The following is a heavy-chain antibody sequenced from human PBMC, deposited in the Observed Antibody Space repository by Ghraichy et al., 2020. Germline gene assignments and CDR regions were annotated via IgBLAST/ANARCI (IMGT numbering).Heavy chain of an antibody. J-gene: IGHJ4*02. D-gene: IGHD2-2*02. V-gene: IGHV4-59*08. Sequence: SETLSLTCTVSGGPISSYYWSWIRQPPGKGLEWIGYIYYSGSTNYNPSLKSRVTISVDTSKNQFSLKLSTVTAADTAVYYCAGHAVPAAIMGYVDYWGQGTLVTVSS. CDR2: IYYSGST. CDR1: GGPISSYY. CDR3: AGHAVPAAIMGYVDY.